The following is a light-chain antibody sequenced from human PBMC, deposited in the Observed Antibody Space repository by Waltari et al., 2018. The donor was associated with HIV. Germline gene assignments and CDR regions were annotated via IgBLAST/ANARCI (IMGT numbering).Light chain of an antibody. CDR2: IDT. J-gene: IGLJ3*02. Sequence: SYELTQPPSVSVSPGQTAKITCAGDALPKQYAYWYQPKPCQAPVVMRYIDTDRPSGIPERFSASTSGTTVTLTISGVQAEDEADYYCQSADNSGSYQVFGGGTKLTVL. CDR1: ALPKQY. CDR3: QSADNSGSYQV. V-gene: IGLV3-25*03.